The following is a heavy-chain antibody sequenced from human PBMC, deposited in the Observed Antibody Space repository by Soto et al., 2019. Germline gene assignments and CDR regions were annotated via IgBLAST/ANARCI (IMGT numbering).Heavy chain of an antibody. Sequence: PEKLCLTCAVYGGSFSGYYWSWIRQPPGKGLEWIGEINHSGSTNYNPSPKSRVTISVDTSKNQFSLKLSSVTAADTAVDYCARAINYDFWFGYRMNHYDGMDVWRQGTTVIVSS. J-gene: IGHJ6*02. CDR3: ARAINYDFWFGYRMNHYDGMDV. CDR2: INHSGST. D-gene: IGHD3-3*01. V-gene: IGHV4-34*01. CDR1: GGSFSGYY.